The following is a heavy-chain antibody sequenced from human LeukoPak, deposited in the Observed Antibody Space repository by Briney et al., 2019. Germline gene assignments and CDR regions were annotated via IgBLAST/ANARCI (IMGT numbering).Heavy chain of an antibody. J-gene: IGHJ4*02. CDR3: TRDKLELRQFDY. D-gene: IGHD1-26*01. CDR1: GFTFSNAW. Sequence: GGSLRLSCAASGFTFSNAWMSWVRQAPGKGLEWVGRINSKPDGGAIDYAAPVKGRFIISRDDSKDMLYLQMNSLKTEDTGVYYCTRDKLELRQFDYWGQGTLVTVSS. CDR2: INSKPDGGAI. V-gene: IGHV3-15*01.